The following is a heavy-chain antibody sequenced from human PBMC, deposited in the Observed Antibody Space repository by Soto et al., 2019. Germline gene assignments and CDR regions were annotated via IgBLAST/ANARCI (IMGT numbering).Heavy chain of an antibody. J-gene: IGHJ6*02. Sequence: QVQLVQSGAEVKKPGSSVKVSCKASGGTFSSYAISWVRQAPGQGLEWMGGIIPIFGTANYAQKFQGRVTITADESTSTAYMELSSLRSEDTAVYYRARELRRAVAGSGGMDVWGQGTTVTVSS. CDR3: ARELRRAVAGSGGMDV. CDR2: IIPIFGTA. V-gene: IGHV1-69*01. CDR1: GGTFSSYA. D-gene: IGHD6-19*01.